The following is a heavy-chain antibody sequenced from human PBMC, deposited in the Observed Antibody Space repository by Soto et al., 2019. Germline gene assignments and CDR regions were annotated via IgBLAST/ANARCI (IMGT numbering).Heavy chain of an antibody. CDR1: GFTFSSYG. D-gene: IGHD2-21*02. V-gene: IGHV3-30*18. CDR2: ISYDGSNK. J-gene: IGHJ6*02. CDR3: AKGRAVVTAVLYYYYGMDV. Sequence: PGGSLRLSCAASGFTFSSYGMHWVRQAPGKGLEWVAVISYDGSNKYYADSVKGRFTISRDNSKNTLYLQMNSLRAEDTAVYYCAKGRAVVTAVLYYYYGMDVWGQGTTVTVS.